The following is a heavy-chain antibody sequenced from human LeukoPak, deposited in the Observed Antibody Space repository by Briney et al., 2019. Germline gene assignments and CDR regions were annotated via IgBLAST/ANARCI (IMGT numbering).Heavy chain of an antibody. Sequence: KTSETLSLTCTVSGGSIRSVDYYWSWIRQRPGNGLEWIGYIHHSGITHYNPSLKRQFLISLDTSQSQVSLNLSSVTAADTAVYYCARHTVHYDSSGYYVPYYFDYWGQGTLVTVSS. CDR1: GGSIRSVDYY. J-gene: IGHJ4*02. CDR3: ARHTVHYDSSGYYVPYYFDY. D-gene: IGHD3-22*01. CDR2: IHHSGIT. V-gene: IGHV4-30-4*01.